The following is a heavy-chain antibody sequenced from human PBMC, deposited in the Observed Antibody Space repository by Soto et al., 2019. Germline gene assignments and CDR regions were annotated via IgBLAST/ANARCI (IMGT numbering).Heavy chain of an antibody. V-gene: IGHV1-18*01. D-gene: IGHD3-16*01. J-gene: IGHJ4*02. Sequence: QVQLVQSGVEVKKPGASVRVSCKASGYTFTSYGISWVRQAPGQGLEWMGWISAYNGNTYYAQKFQGRVIMTTDTSTSTAYMELRSLRSDDTADYYCARDRGLLARLDPLGYWGQGTLVTVSS. CDR3: ARDRGLLARLDPLGY. CDR1: GYTFTSYG. CDR2: ISAYNGNT.